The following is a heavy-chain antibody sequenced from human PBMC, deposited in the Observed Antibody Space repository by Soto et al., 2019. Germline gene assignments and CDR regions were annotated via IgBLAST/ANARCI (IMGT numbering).Heavy chain of an antibody. J-gene: IGHJ5*02. CDR3: TRGGASSTWLDP. Sequence: QVHLQESGPGLVKSSETLSLTCTVSGCSISGDYWSWIRQPPGKGLEWIGYIYNSETTNYNPSLKSRVTISIDTSQNQFSLKLTSLTATDTAVYYCTRGGASSTWLDPWGQGTLVTVSS. V-gene: IGHV4-59*01. CDR1: GCSISGDY. CDR2: IYNSETT.